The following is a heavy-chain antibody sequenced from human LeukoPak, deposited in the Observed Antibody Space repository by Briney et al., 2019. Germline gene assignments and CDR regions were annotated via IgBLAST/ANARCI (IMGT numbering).Heavy chain of an antibody. V-gene: IGHV4-34*01. CDR1: GGSFSGYY. J-gene: IGHJ2*01. Sequence: SETLSLTCAVYGGSFSGYYWSWIRQPPGKGLEWIGEINHSGSTNYNPSLKSRVTISVDTSKNQFSLKLSSVTAADTAVYYCASGLSGRGSYRYFPWYFDLWGRGTLVTVSS. D-gene: IGHD3-16*02. CDR3: ASGLSGRGSYRYFPWYFDL. CDR2: INHSGST.